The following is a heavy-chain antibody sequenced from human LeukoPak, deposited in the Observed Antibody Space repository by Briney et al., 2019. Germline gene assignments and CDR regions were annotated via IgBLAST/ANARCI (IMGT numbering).Heavy chain of an antibody. D-gene: IGHD2-15*01. J-gene: IGHJ1*01. CDR2: IYSSGNT. V-gene: IGHV4-59*01. Sequence: SETLSLTCSVSGDSISSYYWSWIRQSPGKRLEWIGYIYSSGNTNYNPSLKSRVTISVDTSKNQFSLNLSSVTAADTAVYYCARYYDTCSGGVCYRYFQHWGQGTLVTVSS. CDR1: GDSISSYY. CDR3: ARYYDTCSGGVCYRYFQH.